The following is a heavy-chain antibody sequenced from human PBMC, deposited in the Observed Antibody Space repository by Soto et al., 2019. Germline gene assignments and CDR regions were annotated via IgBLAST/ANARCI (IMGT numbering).Heavy chain of an antibody. Sequence: QVQLVESGGGVGQPGRSLRLSCAASGFTFSSYAMHWVCQAPGKGLEWVAVISYDGSNKYYADSVKGRFTISRDNSKSTVYLQMNSLRAEDTAVYYCARDLLVPAATFDYWGQGTLVTVSS. CDR3: ARDLLVPAATFDY. V-gene: IGHV3-30-3*01. CDR1: GFTFSSYA. D-gene: IGHD2-2*01. J-gene: IGHJ4*02. CDR2: ISYDGSNK.